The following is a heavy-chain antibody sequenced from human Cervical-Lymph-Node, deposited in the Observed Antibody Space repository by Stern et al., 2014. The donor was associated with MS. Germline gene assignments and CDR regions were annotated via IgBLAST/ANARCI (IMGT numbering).Heavy chain of an antibody. CDR2: INSKSGGT. CDR3: ARDLIGDGDLSLDN. J-gene: IGHJ4*02. D-gene: IGHD3-10*01. CDR1: GYTFTGYY. V-gene: IGHV1-2*02. Sequence: VQLLESGAEVKQPGASVKVSCTASGYTFTGYYIHWVRQAPGQGPERMAWINSKSGGTNYAQSFQGRVTMTRDTSISTAYMELSGLRPDDTAVYYCARDLIGDGDLSLDNWGQGTLVTVSS.